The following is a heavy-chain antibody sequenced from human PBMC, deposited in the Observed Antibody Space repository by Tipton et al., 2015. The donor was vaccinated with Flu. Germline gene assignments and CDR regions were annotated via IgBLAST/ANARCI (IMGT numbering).Heavy chain of an antibody. Sequence: QVQLVQSGGGVAQPGRSLRLSCAASGFTFSSYAMHWVRQAPGKGLEWVAVISYDGSNKYYADSVKGRFTISRDNSKNTLYLQMNSLRAEDTAVYYCAREMHFDYWGQGTLVTVSS. V-gene: IGHV3-30*04. CDR2: ISYDGSNK. J-gene: IGHJ4*02. CDR1: GFTFSSYA. CDR3: AREMHFDY.